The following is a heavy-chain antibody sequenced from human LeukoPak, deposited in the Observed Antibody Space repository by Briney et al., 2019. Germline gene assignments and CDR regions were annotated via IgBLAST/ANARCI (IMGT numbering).Heavy chain of an antibody. V-gene: IGHV1-2*02. CDR2: INPNSGGT. Sequence: GASVKVSCKASGYTFTGYYMHWVRQAPGQGLEWMGWINPNSGGTNYAQKFQGRVTMTRDTSISTAYMELSRLRSDDTAVYYCARDKDGVFGVAWRDAFDIWGQGTMVTVSS. J-gene: IGHJ3*02. D-gene: IGHD3-3*01. CDR3: ARDKDGVFGVAWRDAFDI. CDR1: GYTFTGYY.